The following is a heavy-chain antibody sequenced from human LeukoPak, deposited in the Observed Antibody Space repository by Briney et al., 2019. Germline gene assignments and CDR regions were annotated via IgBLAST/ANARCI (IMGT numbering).Heavy chain of an antibody. Sequence: SQTLSLTCAISGDSVSSNSAAWNWIRQSPSRGLEWLGRTYYRSKWYNDYAVSEKSRITINPDTSKNQFSLQLNSVTPEDTAVYYCARSAKIVGAERYNWFDPWGQGTLVTVSS. CDR2: TYYRSKWYN. CDR1: GDSVSSNSAA. V-gene: IGHV6-1*01. J-gene: IGHJ5*02. D-gene: IGHD1-26*01. CDR3: ARSAKIVGAERYNWFDP.